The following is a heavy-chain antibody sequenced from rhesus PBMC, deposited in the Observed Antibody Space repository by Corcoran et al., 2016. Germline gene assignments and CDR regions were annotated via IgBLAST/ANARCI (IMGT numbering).Heavy chain of an antibody. D-gene: IGHD5-24*01. J-gene: IGHJ4*01. CDR3: AKDRYSGYTDFDY. CDR2: INPSTSDP. V-gene: IGHV5-2*01. CDR1: GYSFTSYW. Sequence: EVQLVQSGAEVKRPGESLKISCKTSGYSFTSYWISWVRHLPGKALEWRGGINPSTSDPRYSPSFQGQVTNSADKSISTAYLQWGSLKASDSATYYCAKDRYSGYTDFDYWGQGVLVTVSS.